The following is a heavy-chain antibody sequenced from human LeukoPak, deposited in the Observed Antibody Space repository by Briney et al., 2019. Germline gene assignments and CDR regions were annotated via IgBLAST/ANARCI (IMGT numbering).Heavy chain of an antibody. D-gene: IGHD6-13*01. CDR3: ARGGEAAPFDL. J-gene: IGHJ4*02. Sequence: SETLSLTCTVSGGSITSGNYYWSWIRQPAGKGLEWIGRIYTSGSTSYNPSLKSRVTISGDTSKNQFSLKLNSVTAADTAVYYCARGGEAAPFDLWGQGTLVTVSS. V-gene: IGHV4-61*02. CDR1: GGSITSGNYY. CDR2: IYTSGST.